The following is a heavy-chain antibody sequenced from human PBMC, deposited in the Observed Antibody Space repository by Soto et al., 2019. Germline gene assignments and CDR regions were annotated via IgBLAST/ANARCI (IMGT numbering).Heavy chain of an antibody. CDR3: ARDRGHSSGWPTGWFDP. CDR2: IWYDGSNK. CDR1: GFTFSSYG. D-gene: IGHD6-19*01. Sequence: GSLGLAGADSGFTFSSYGVHRVRQAPGKGLEWVAVIWYDGSNKYYADSVKGRFTISRDNSKNTLYLQMNSLRAEDTAVYYCARDRGHSSGWPTGWFDPWGKGTLVTVSS. J-gene: IGHJ5*02. V-gene: IGHV3-33*01.